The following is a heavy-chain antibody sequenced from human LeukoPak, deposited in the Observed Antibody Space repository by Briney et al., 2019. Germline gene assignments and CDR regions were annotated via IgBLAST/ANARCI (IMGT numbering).Heavy chain of an antibody. D-gene: IGHD3-22*01. CDR3: AKTLDSSGAGFDY. J-gene: IGHJ4*02. Sequence: GGSLRLSCAASGFTFSSYGMHWVRQAPGKGLEWVSAISGSGGSTYYADSVKGRFTISRDNSKNTLYLQMNSLRAEDTAVYYCAKTLDSSGAGFDYWGQGTLVTVSS. CDR2: ISGSGGST. CDR1: GFTFSSYG. V-gene: IGHV3-23*01.